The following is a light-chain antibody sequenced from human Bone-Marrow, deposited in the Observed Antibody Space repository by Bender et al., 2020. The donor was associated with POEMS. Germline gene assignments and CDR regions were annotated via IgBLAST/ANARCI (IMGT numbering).Light chain of an antibody. Sequence: QSALTQPASVSGSPGQSIAISCTASSSDIGNYNFVSWYQQHPGKAPKLIIYDVSNRPSGVSDRFSGSKSGKTASLTISGLQAEDEADYYCSSYTTTSTPIVFGGGTKVTVL. CDR3: SSYTTTSTPIV. J-gene: IGLJ2*01. V-gene: IGLV2-14*03. CDR1: SSDIGNYNF. CDR2: DVS.